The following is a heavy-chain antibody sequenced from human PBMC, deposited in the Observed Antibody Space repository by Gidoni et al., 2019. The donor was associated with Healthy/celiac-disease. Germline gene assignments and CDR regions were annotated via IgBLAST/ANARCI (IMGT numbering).Heavy chain of an antibody. Sequence: QVQLVESGGGVVQPGRSLRLSCAASGFTFSSYGMHWVRQAPGKGLEWVAVISYDGSNKYYADSVKGRFTISRDNSKNTLYLQMNSLRAEDTAVYYCAKDVGGWERYYYYGMDVWGQGTTVTVSS. CDR1: GFTFSSYG. D-gene: IGHD1-26*01. J-gene: IGHJ6*02. CDR3: AKDVGGWERYYYYGMDV. CDR2: ISYDGSNK. V-gene: IGHV3-30*18.